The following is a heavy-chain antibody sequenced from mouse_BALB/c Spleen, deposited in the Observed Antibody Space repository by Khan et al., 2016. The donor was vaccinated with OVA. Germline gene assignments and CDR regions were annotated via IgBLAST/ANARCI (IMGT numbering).Heavy chain of an antibody. Sequence: VQLKESGPDLVKPGASVKISCKASGYSFTLYYMSWVKQSHGKSLEWIGRVNPNTDNINYNQEFKGKAILTVDKSSNTAYMELRSLTSEDATVYFCARGYDVFASWGQGTLVTVSA. CDR3: ARGYDVFAS. D-gene: IGHD2-14*01. CDR1: GYSFTLYY. CDR2: VNPNTDNI. J-gene: IGHJ3*01. V-gene: IGHV1-18*01.